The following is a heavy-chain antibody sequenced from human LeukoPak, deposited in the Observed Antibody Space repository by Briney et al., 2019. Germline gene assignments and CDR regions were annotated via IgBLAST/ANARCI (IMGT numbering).Heavy chain of an antibody. CDR1: GGSISSYY. V-gene: IGHV4-59*01. Sequence: PSETLSLTCTVSGGSISSYYWSWIRQPPGKGLEWIGYIYYSGSTNYNPSLKSRVTISVDTSKNQFSLKLSSVTAADTAVYYCARDSPRYYYDSSGYSDAFDIWGQGTMVTVSS. CDR2: IYYSGST. J-gene: IGHJ3*02. D-gene: IGHD3-22*01. CDR3: ARDSPRYYYDSSGYSDAFDI.